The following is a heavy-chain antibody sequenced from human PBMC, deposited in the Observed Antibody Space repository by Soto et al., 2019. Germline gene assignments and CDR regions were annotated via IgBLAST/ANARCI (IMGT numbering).Heavy chain of an antibody. J-gene: IGHJ6*02. V-gene: IGHV3-72*01. D-gene: IGHD3-10*01. CDR2: TRNKANSYTT. CDR3: ARGPIIYGSGSYYTDYYYYGMDV. CDR1: GFTFSDHY. Sequence: GGSLRLSCAASGFTFSDHYMDWVRQAPGKGLEWVGRTRNKANSYTTEYAASVKGRFTISRDDSKNSLYLQMNSLKTEDTAVYYCARGPIIYGSGSYYTDYYYYGMDVWGQGTTVTVSS.